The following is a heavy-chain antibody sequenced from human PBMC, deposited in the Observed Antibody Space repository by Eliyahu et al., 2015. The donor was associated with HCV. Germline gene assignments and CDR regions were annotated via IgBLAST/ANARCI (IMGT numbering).Heavy chain of an antibody. CDR1: GFIVSDNY. CDR2: IYSGGST. J-gene: IGHJ6*02. Sequence: EVQLVESGGGXVQPGGSLXLSCAASGFIVSDNYMTWVRQAPGKGLEWVSIIYSGGSTYYVDSVKGRFSISRDYSKNTLYLQMNSLRAEDTAVYYCAREKWFPYYYGMDVWGQGTTVSVSS. V-gene: IGHV3-66*01. CDR3: AREKWFPYYYGMDV. D-gene: IGHD3-22*01.